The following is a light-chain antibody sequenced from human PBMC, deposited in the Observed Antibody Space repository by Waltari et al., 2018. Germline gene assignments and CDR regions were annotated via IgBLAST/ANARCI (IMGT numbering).Light chain of an antibody. CDR1: RSINID. CDR3: QQHYDAPPYT. J-gene: IGKJ2*01. V-gene: IGKV1-39*01. Sequence: DIQMTQSPSSLSESVGERVTIPCRARRSINIDLNWYEQKVGKAPKLLIYYASTLQRGVPSRFSGSGSGTDFTLTISSLQPEDFATYYCQQHYDAPPYTFGQGTKLEIK. CDR2: YAS.